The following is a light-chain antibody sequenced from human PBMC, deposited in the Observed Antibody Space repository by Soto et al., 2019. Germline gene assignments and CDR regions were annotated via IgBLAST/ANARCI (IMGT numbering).Light chain of an antibody. V-gene: IGLV2-8*01. CDR2: EVS. Sequence: QSALTQPPSASGSPGQSVTISCTGTSSDVGAYNYVSWYQQYPGKAPKLMIYEVSKRPSGVPDRFSGSKSGKTASLTVSGLQPEDEADYYCTSYAGSNIGVFGGGTQQTVL. CDR1: SSDVGAYNY. CDR3: TSYAGSNIGV. J-gene: IGLJ3*02.